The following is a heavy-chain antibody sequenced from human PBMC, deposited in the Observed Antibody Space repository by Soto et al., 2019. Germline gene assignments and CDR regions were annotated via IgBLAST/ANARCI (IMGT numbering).Heavy chain of an antibody. J-gene: IGHJ3*02. D-gene: IGHD3-22*01. CDR3: AHRPHDSSGYYSYGGAFDI. CDR1: GFSLSTSGVG. Sequence: QITLKESGPTLVKPTQTLTLTCTFSGFSLSTSGVGVGWIRQPPGKALEWLALIYWDDDKRYSPSLKSRLTIPKDTSKNQVVLTMTNMDPVDTATYYCAHRPHDSSGYYSYGGAFDIWGQGTMVTVSS. CDR2: IYWDDDK. V-gene: IGHV2-5*02.